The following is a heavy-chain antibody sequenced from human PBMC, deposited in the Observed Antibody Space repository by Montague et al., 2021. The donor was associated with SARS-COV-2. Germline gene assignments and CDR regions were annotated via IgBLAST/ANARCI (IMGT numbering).Heavy chain of an antibody. J-gene: IGHJ4*02. CDR1: GGSFCGYD. CDR3: ARGARQGYGCRLESFDS. V-gene: IGHV4-34*01. Sequence: SETLSLTCAVHGGSFCGYDWNCIRQNPGKALEWTGEINHSGSTNYNPSLKSRVTMSVDTSKNQFALKQSSVTAADTAVYYCARGARQGYGCRLESFDSWGQGTLVTVSS. CDR2: INHSGST. D-gene: IGHD3-10*01.